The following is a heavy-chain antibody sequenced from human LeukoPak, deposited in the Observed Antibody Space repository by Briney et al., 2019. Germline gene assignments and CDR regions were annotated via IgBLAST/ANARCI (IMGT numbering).Heavy chain of an antibody. CDR3: ARHYDILTGYNRRFGGNWFDP. J-gene: IGHJ5*02. CDR2: IYYSGST. Sequence: SETLSLTCTVSGGSISSSSYYWGWIRQPPGKGLEWIGSIYYSGSTYYNPSLKSRVTISVDTSKNQFSLKLSSVTAADTAVYYCARHYDILTGYNRRFGGNWFDPWGQGTLVTVSS. V-gene: IGHV4-39*01. D-gene: IGHD3-9*01. CDR1: GGSISSSSYY.